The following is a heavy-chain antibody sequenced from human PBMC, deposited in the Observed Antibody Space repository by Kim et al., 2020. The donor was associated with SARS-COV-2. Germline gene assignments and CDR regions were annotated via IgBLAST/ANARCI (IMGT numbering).Heavy chain of an antibody. CDR3: ARDRRESSGSFSFYRDI. J-gene: IGHJ3*02. D-gene: IGHD3-22*01. Sequence: FQGRVTITADESTSTAYMEMSSLRSEDTAVYYCARDRRESSGSFSFYRDIWGQGTMVTVSS. V-gene: IGHV1-69*01.